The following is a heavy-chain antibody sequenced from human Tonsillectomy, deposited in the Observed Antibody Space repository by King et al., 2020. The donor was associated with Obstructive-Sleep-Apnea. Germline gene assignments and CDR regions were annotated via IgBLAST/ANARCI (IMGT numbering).Heavy chain of an antibody. CDR2: ISNSGNNK. J-gene: IGHJ6*02. CDR3: ARGRDYGMDV. CDR1: GFIFSSDA. V-gene: IGHV3-30-3*01. Sequence: VQLVQSGGGVVQPGRSLRLSCAGSGFIFSSDALDWVRQAPGKGLEGVAFISNSGNNKNYADSVKGRFSISRDNSNNTLYLQMNSLRAEDTAVYYCARGRDYGMDVWGQGTTVTVSS.